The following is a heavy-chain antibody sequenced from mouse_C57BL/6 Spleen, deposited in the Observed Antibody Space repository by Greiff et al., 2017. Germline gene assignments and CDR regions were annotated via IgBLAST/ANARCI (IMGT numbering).Heavy chain of an antibody. CDR3: ASRGSSGYGFAY. CDR2: IDPSDSYT. CDR1: GYTFTSYW. D-gene: IGHD3-2*02. V-gene: IGHV1-50*01. J-gene: IGHJ3*01. Sequence: QVQLQQPGAELVKPGASVKLSCKASGYTFTSYWMQWVKQRPGQGLEWIGEIDPSDSYTNYNQKFKGKATLTVDTSSSTAYMQLSSLTSEDSAVYYCASRGSSGYGFAYWGQGTLVTVSA.